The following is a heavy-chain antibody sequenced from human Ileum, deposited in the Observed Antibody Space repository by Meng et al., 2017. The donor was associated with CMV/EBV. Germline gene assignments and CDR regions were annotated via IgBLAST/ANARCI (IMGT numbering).Heavy chain of an antibody. CDR2: SYSGGSST. V-gene: IGHV3-23*03. D-gene: IGHD2-2*01. J-gene: IGHJ4*02. Sequence: SGLTISSEAMGLVPQAAGKGREWVSVSYSGGSSTYYADSVKGRYTISRDNSKNTLNLKMNSMRAEDTAIYYCTKEGCSSNSCYFDYWGQGSLVTVSS. CDR3: TKEGCSSNSCYFDY. CDR1: GLTISSEA.